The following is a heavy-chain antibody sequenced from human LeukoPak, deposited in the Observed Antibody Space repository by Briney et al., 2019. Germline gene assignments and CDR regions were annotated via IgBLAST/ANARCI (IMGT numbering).Heavy chain of an antibody. CDR1: GYTFTSYG. Sequence: ASVKVSCKASGYTFTSYGISWVRQAPGQGLEWMGWINTNTGNPTYAQGFTGRFVFSLDTSVSTAYLQISSLKAEDTAVYYCAREHNNYWFDPWGQGTLVTVSS. J-gene: IGHJ5*02. CDR3: AREHNNYWFDP. D-gene: IGHD4-11*01. V-gene: IGHV7-4-1*02. CDR2: INTNTGNP.